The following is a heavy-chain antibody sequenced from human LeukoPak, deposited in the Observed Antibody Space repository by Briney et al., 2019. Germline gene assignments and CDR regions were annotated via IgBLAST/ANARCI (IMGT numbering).Heavy chain of an antibody. Sequence: GGSLRLSCAASGFTFSSYCMSWVRQAPGKGLEWVSTITGGSTYYADSVKGRFTISRDDSKDTVYLQMNSLRAEDTAIYYCAKATFGCSSTSCYSFDYWGQGTLVTVSS. J-gene: IGHJ4*02. CDR2: ITGGST. D-gene: IGHD2-2*02. CDR1: GFTFSSYC. CDR3: AKATFGCSSTSCYSFDY. V-gene: IGHV3-23*01.